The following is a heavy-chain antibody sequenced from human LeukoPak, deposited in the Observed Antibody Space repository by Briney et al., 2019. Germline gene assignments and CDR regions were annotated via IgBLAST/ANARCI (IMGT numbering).Heavy chain of an antibody. D-gene: IGHD3-22*01. CDR1: GGSISSYY. CDR2: IYYSGST. J-gene: IGHJ5*02. Sequence: SETLSLTCTVSGGSISSYYWSWIRQPPGKGLEWIGYIYYSGSTNYNPSLKSRVTISVDTSKNQFSLKLSSVTAADTAVYYCARDRAYYYDSSGYSNWFDPWGQGTLVTVSS. V-gene: IGHV4-59*01. CDR3: ARDRAYYYDSSGYSNWFDP.